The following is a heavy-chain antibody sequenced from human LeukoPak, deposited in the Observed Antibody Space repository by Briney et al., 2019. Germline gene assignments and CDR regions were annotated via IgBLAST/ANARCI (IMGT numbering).Heavy chain of an antibody. V-gene: IGHV1-69*06. CDR2: IIPIFGTS. J-gene: IGHJ4*02. CDR1: GGTFSNYG. D-gene: IGHD5-24*01. CDR3: ARDWGWLQFPFDY. Sequence: ASVKVSCKASGGTFSNYGFSWVRQAPGQGLEWMGGIIPIFGTSNYAQKFQGRVTITADKSTSTAYMELSSLRSEDTAVYYCARDWGWLQFPFDYWGQGTLVTVSS.